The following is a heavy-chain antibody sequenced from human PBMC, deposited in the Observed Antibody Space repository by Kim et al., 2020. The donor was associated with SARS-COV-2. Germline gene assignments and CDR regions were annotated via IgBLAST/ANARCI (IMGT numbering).Heavy chain of an antibody. Sequence: VKGRFTISRDKSKNTLYLQMDSLRAEDTAIYYCVKEAAFTTIVVDYYFDYWGQGTLVTVSS. D-gene: IGHD3-22*01. V-gene: IGHV3-30*02. J-gene: IGHJ4*02. CDR3: VKEAAFTTIVVDYYFDY.